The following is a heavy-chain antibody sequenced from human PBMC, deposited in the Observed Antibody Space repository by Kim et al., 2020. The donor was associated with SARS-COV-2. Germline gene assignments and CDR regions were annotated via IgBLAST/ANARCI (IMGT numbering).Heavy chain of an antibody. J-gene: IGHJ5*02. Sequence: GGSLRLSCAASGFTFSSYAMSWVRQAPGKGLEWVSAISGSGGSTYYADSVKGRFTISRDNSKNTLYLQMNSLRAEDTAVYYCAKDGFKVRWFGELYFVANWFDPWGQGTLVTVSS. V-gene: IGHV3-23*01. CDR3: AKDGFKVRWFGELYFVANWFDP. CDR1: GFTFSSYA. D-gene: IGHD3-10*01. CDR2: ISGSGGST.